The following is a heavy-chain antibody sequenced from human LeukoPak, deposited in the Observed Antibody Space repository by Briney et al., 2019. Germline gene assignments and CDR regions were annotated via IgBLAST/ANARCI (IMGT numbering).Heavy chain of an antibody. J-gene: IGHJ3*02. V-gene: IGHV1-18*01. CDR1: GYTFTSYG. Sequence: ASVKVSCKASGYTFTSYGISWVRQAPGQGLEWMGWNSAYNGNTNYAQKLQGRVTMTTDTSTSTAYMELRSLRSDDTAVYYCARIGWVVTSMGDAFDIWGQGTMVTVSS. CDR2: NSAYNGNT. CDR3: ARIGWVVTSMGDAFDI. D-gene: IGHD4-23*01.